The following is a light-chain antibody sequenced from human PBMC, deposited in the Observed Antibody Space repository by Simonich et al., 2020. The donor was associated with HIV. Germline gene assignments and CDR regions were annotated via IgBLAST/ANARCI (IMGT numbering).Light chain of an antibody. V-gene: IGKV3-15*01. CDR1: QSVSSY. CDR2: GLS. J-gene: IGKJ4*01. CDR3: QQYNNWPPLT. Sequence: SPATLSLSPGERPTLSCRASQSVSSYLAWYQKKPGQAPRLLIYGLSTRATGIPARFSGSGSESEFTLTISSLQSEDFAVYYCQQYNNWPPLTFGGGTKVEMK.